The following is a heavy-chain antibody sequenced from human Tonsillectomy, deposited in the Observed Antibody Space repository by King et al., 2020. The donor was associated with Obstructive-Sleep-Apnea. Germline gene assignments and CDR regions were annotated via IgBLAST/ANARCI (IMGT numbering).Heavy chain of an antibody. CDR1: GFTFSTYS. CDR3: ARSTGRYYFDY. Sequence: EVQLVESGGGLVKPGGSLRLSCAASGFTFSTYSMNWVRQAPGKGLEWVSSISSSSGYIYYADSVKGRFTISRDNAQNSLYLQMNSLRAEDTAVYYCARSTGRYYFDYWGQGTLVTVSS. D-gene: IGHD2-8*02. V-gene: IGHV3-21*01. J-gene: IGHJ4*02. CDR2: ISSSSGYI.